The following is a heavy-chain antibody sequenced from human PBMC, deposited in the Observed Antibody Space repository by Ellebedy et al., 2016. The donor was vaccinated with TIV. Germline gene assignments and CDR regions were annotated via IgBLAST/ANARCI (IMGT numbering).Heavy chain of an antibody. V-gene: IGHV3-11*06. CDR1: GFTFSDYY. J-gene: IGHJ4*02. D-gene: IGHD1-14*01. CDR2: ISSSSSYT. CDR3: ARIPHRSGYFDY. Sequence: PGGSLRLSCAASGFTFSDYYMSRIRQAPGKGLEWVSYISSSSSYTNYADSVKGRFTISRDNAKNSLYLQMNSLRAEDTAVYYCARIPHRSGYFDYWGQGTLVTVSS.